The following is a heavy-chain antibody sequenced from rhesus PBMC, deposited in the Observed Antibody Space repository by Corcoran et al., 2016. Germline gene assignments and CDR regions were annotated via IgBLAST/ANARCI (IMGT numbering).Heavy chain of an antibody. D-gene: IGHD5-24*01. V-gene: IGHV3S18*01. CDR1: GFSFSAYY. CDR2: ISYTGGST. Sequence: EVQLVESGGGLAKPGGSLRLSCAASGFSFSAYYMYWVRQAPGKGLELVSGISYTGGSTYYADAGKGRFTISRENAKNTLYLQMDSLRAEDTAVYYCARDYSGYSYFDYWGQGVLVTVSS. CDR3: ARDYSGYSYFDY. J-gene: IGHJ4*01.